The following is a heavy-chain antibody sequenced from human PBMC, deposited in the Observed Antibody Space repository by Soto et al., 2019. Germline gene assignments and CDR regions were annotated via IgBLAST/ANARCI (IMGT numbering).Heavy chain of an antibody. J-gene: IGHJ6*04. CDR3: ARGAQGGNYVDV. V-gene: IGHV3-74*01. D-gene: IGHD3-16*01. Sequence: EVQLVESGGGSVQPGESLRLSCAASGFPFSSYWIHWVRQAPGKGLVWVSRVKYDGTITNYADSLRGRLTISRDNAKNTVYLQMNSLRVEATAVYYWARGAQGGNYVDVWGKGTTVTVSS. CDR2: VKYDGTIT. CDR1: GFPFSSYW.